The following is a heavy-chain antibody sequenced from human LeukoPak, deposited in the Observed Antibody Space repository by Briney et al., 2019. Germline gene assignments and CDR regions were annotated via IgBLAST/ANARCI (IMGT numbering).Heavy chain of an antibody. Sequence: SEPLSLTCAVYGGSFSGYYWSWIRHPPGKGLEGIGEINHSGNTNYNPSLKSRVTISVDTSKNQFSLKLSSVTAADTAVYYCARGTHIINSSSWPGGFDPWGQGTLVTVSS. CDR3: ARGTHIINSSSWPGGFDP. V-gene: IGHV4-34*01. CDR2: INHSGNT. D-gene: IGHD6-13*01. J-gene: IGHJ5*02. CDR1: GGSFSGYY.